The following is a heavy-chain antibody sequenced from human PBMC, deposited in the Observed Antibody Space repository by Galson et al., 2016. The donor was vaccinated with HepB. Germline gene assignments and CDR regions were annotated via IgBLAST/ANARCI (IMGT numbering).Heavy chain of an antibody. CDR3: ARLRPMVRGVTVFDF. Sequence: QSGAEVKKPGESLKISCKGSGYSFSTHWIGWVRQTPGKGLEWMGIIYPDDSDTRYSPSFQGQVTISADTSISTAYLQWSSLKPSDTAIYYCARLRPMVRGVTVFDFWGQGTLVTVSS. CDR1: GYSFSTHW. J-gene: IGHJ4*02. CDR2: IYPDDSDT. D-gene: IGHD3-10*01. V-gene: IGHV5-51*01.